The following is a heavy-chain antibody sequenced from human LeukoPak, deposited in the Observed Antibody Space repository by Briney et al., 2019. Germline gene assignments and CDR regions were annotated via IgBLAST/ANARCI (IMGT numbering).Heavy chain of an antibody. CDR3: ARQGVVYGSGISGWFDP. J-gene: IGHJ5*02. CDR2: IYYSGST. V-gene: IGHV4-39*01. Sequence: SETLSLTCTVSGGSISSSRYYWGWIRQPPGKGLEWIGSIYYSGSTYHNPSLKSRVTISVDTSKNQFSLKLSSVTAADTAVYYCARQGVVYGSGISGWFDPWGQGTLVTVSS. D-gene: IGHD3-10*01. CDR1: GGSISSSRYY.